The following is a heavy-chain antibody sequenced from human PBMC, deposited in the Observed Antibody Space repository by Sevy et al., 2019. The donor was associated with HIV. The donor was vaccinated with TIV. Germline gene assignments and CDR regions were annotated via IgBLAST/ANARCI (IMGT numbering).Heavy chain of an antibody. CDR3: ARDMKKGSDAFDI. CDR2: FIPIFGTA. V-gene: IGHV1-69*06. Sequence: ASVKVSCKASGGTFSTYAISWVRQAPGQGLEWMGGFIPIFGTANYAQKFQGRVMITADKSTSTAYMELSSLRSEDTAVYFCARDMKKGSDAFDIWGQGTMVTVSS. CDR1: GGTFSTYA. D-gene: IGHD3-16*01. J-gene: IGHJ3*02.